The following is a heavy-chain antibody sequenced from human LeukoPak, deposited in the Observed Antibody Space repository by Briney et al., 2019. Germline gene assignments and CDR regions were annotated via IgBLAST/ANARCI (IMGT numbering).Heavy chain of an antibody. CDR2: ITFSSDTI. V-gene: IGHV3-48*01. Sequence: GGSLRLSFTTSTFPFSSYSMNWVRQAPGKGLEWLSYITFSSDTIYYADSVKGRFTISRDNAKNSLYLQMNSLRAEDTAVYYCATFPWDLRPTWGQGTLVTVSS. J-gene: IGHJ4*02. CDR3: ATFPWDLRPT. CDR1: TFPFSSYS. D-gene: IGHD1-26*01.